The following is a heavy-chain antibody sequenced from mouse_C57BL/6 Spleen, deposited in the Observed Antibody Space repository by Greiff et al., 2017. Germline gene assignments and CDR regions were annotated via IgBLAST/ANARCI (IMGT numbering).Heavy chain of an antibody. CDR3: ARGDSSPYYAMDY. D-gene: IGHD6-1*01. CDR2: IDPADSYT. J-gene: IGHJ4*01. CDR1: GYTFTSYW. V-gene: IGHV1-59*01. Sequence: QVQLQQPGAELVRPGTSVKLSCKASGYTFTSYWMPWVKQRPGQGLEWIGVIDPADSYTNYNQKFKGKATLTVDTSSSTAYMQLSSLTSEDSAVYYCARGDSSPYYAMDYWGQGTSGTVSS.